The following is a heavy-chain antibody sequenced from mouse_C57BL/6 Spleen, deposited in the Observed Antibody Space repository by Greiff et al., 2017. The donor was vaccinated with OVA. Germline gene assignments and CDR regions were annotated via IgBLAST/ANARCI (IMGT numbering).Heavy chain of an antibody. D-gene: IGHD2-4*01. CDR2: IYPGDGDT. J-gene: IGHJ2*01. CDR3: ARYDYYYFDY. CDR1: GYAFSSYW. Sequence: VKLQESGAELVKPGASVKISCKASGYAFSSYWMNWVKQRPGKGLGWIGQIYPGDGDTNYNGKFKGKATLTADKSSSTAYMQLSSLTSDVSAVYFCARYDYYYFDYWGQGTTLTVSS. V-gene: IGHV1-80*01.